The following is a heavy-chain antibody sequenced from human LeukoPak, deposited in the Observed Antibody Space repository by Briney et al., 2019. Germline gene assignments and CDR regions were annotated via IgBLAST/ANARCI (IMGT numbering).Heavy chain of an antibody. J-gene: IGHJ5*02. CDR3: ARGLCSSTSCYWFDP. CDR2: IYYSGST. V-gene: IGHV4-31*03. CDR1: GGSISSGGYY. D-gene: IGHD2-2*01. Sequence: SETLSLTCTVSGGSISSGGYYWSWIRQHPGKGLEWIGNIYYSGSTYYNPSLKSRVTISVDTSKNQFSLKLSSVTAADTAVYYCARGLCSSTSCYWFDPWGQGTLVTVSP.